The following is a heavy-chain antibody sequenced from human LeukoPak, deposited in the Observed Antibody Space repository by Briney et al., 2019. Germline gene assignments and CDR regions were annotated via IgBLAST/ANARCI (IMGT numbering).Heavy chain of an antibody. D-gene: IGHD6-6*01. CDR2: INPNSGGT. V-gene: IGHV1-2*02. Sequence: ASVKVSCKASGYMFTGYYMHWVRQAPGQGLEWMGWINPNSGGTNYAQKFQGRVTMTRDMSTSTVYMELSSLRSEDTAVYYCARDRGENYAGYGSSYNWFDPWGQGTLVTVSS. CDR3: ARDRGENYAGYGSSYNWFDP. CDR1: GYMFTGYY. J-gene: IGHJ5*02.